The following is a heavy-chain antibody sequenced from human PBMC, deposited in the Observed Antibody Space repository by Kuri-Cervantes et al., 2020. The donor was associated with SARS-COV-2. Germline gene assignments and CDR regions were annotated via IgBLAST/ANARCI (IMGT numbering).Heavy chain of an antibody. CDR3: ARGRPYSSSWYPDY. D-gene: IGHD6-13*01. J-gene: IGHJ4*02. CDR1: GYTFTGYY. V-gene: IGHV1-2*06. CDR2: INPNSGGT. Sequence: ASVKVSCKASGYTFTGYYMHWVRQAPGQGLEWMGRINPNSGGTNYAQKFQGRVTMTRDTSISTAYMELSRLRSDDTAVYYCARGRPYSSSWYPDYWGQGTLVTVSS.